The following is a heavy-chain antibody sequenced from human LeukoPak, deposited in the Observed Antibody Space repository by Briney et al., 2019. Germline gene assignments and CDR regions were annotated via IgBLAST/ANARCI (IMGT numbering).Heavy chain of an antibody. CDR3: AELGITMIGGV. J-gene: IGHJ6*04. V-gene: IGHV3-48*03. D-gene: IGHD3-10*02. CDR1: GFTFSSYE. CDR2: ISSSGSTI. Sequence: GGSLRLYCAASGFTFSSYEMNWVRQAPGKGLEWVSYISSSGSTIYYADSVKGRFTISRDNAKNSLYLQMNSLRSEDTAVYYCAELGITMIGGVWGKGTTVTISS.